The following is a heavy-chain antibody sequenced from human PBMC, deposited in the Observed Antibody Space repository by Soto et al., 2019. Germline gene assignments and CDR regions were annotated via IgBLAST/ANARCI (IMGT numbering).Heavy chain of an antibody. CDR3: ARGYSGYAEVDN. V-gene: IGHV4-59*01. Sequence: ASETLSLTCTVSGGSISSYYWSWIRQTPGNGLEWIGYISYSGSTYYNPSLKSRVTTSVDTSKNQFSLKLSSMTAADTAVYYCARGYSGYAEVDNWGQVTLVIVSS. J-gene: IGHJ4*02. CDR2: ISYSGST. D-gene: IGHD5-12*01. CDR1: GGSISSYY.